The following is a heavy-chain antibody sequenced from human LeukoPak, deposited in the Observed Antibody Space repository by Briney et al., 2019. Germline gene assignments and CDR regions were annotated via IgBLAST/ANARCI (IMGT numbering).Heavy chain of an antibody. Sequence: SAKVSCKASGGTFSSYAISWVRQAPGQGLEWMGGIIPIFGTANYAQKFQGRVTITADESTSTAYMELSSLRSEDTAVYYCAGGALPIAVAGTNWFDPWGQGTLVTVSS. CDR2: IIPIFGTA. CDR3: AGGALPIAVAGTNWFDP. J-gene: IGHJ5*02. CDR1: GGTFSSYA. D-gene: IGHD6-19*01. V-gene: IGHV1-69*13.